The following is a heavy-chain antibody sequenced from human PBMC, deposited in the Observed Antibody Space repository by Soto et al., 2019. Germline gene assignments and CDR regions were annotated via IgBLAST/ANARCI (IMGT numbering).Heavy chain of an antibody. CDR1: GQSFSGHS. V-gene: IGHV4-34*01. CDR3: ARGSGIVALPGELEDVKYDY. J-gene: IGHJ4*02. CDR2: INESGST. D-gene: IGHD1-1*01. Sequence: QVQLQQWGAGLVKPSETLSLSCAVYGQSFSGHSWAWIRQPPGKGLEWIGEINESGSTYYNPSLKSRVTISPDTSKNQFSQKLSSVSAADTAAYFCARGSGIVALPGELEDVKYDYWGQGTLVNVSS.